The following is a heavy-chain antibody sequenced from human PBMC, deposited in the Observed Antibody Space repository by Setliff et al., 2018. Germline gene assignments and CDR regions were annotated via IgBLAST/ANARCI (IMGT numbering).Heavy chain of an antibody. CDR3: ARDIAPAGSDAFDI. CDR2: IWYDGSNK. Sequence: GESLKLSCAASGFTFSSYGMHWVRQAPGKGLEWVAVIWYDGSNKYYADSVKGRFTISRDNSKNTLYLQMNSLRAEDTAVYYCARDIAPAGSDAFDIWGQGTMVTVSS. CDR1: GFTFSSYG. D-gene: IGHD6-13*01. J-gene: IGHJ3*02. V-gene: IGHV3-33*01.